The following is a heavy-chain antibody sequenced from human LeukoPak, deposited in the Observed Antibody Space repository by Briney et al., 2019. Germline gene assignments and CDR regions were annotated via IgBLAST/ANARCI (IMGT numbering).Heavy chain of an antibody. Sequence: PSETLSLTCTVSGGSINSYYWSWLPQPPGKGLKWFGYIYYSGSTNYNPSLKSRVTISVDTSKNQFSLKLISVTAADTAVYYCAREGIAAAGTIGSSWFDPWGQGTLVTVSS. CDR1: GGSINSYY. D-gene: IGHD6-13*01. V-gene: IGHV4-59*01. CDR2: IYYSGST. CDR3: AREGIAAAGTIGSSWFDP. J-gene: IGHJ5*02.